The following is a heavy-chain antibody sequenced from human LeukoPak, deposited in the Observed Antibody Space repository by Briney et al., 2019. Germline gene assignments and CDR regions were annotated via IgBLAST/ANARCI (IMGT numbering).Heavy chain of an antibody. CDR3: ARVLPVASRDY. D-gene: IGHD2-2*01. J-gene: IGHJ4*02. CDR2: IKQDGSDK. Sequence: PGGSLRLSCAASGFTFTSYYMHWVRQAPGKGLVWVANIKQDGSDKFYVDSVKGRFTISRDNAKNSMYLQMNSLRAEDTAVYYCARVLPVASRDYWGQGTLVTVSS. V-gene: IGHV3-7*01. CDR1: GFTFTSYY.